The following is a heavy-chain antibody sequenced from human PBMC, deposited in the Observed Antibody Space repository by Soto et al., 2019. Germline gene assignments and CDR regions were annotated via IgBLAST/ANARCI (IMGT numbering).Heavy chain of an antibody. J-gene: IGHJ3*02. V-gene: IGHV3-11*06. CDR2: ISSSSSYT. D-gene: IGHD3-22*01. CDR1: GFTFSDYY. Sequence: GGSLRLSCAASGFTFSDYYMSWIRQAPGKGLEWVSYISSSSSYTNYADSVKGRFTISRDNAKNSLYLQMNSLRAEDTAVYYCARGYDSSGHDAFDIWAKGQWSPSPQ. CDR3: ARGYDSSGHDAFDI.